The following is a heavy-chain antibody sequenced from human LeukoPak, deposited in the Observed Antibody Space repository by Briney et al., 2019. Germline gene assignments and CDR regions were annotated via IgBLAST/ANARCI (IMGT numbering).Heavy chain of an antibody. CDR1: XSSXRXNDYY. D-gene: IGHD1-1*01. Sequence: SXXXSXXXTVSXSSXRXNDYYXGWXRXPPXXXXEWIGSTFYTGTVHYTPSLRSRATISVDTSENQFSLTLKSVTAADTAVYYCARHHHHGWNDIWGQGTLVTVSS. J-gene: IGHJ4*02. CDR2: TFYTGTV. CDR3: ARHHHHGWNDI. V-gene: IGHV4-39*07.